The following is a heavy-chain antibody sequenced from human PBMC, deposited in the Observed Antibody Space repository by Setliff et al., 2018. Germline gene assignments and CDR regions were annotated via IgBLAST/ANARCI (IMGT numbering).Heavy chain of an antibody. CDR2: ISSSGSTI. CDR1: GFTFSDYY. D-gene: IGHD3-22*01. CDR3: AKDSDSSGYYSRYYGIDV. J-gene: IGHJ6*02. Sequence: GGSLRLSCAASGFTFSDYYMSWIRQAPGKGLEWVSYISSSGSTIYYADSVKGRFTISRDNAKNSLYLQMNSLRAEDTAVYYCAKDSDSSGYYSRYYGIDVWGQGTTVTVSS. V-gene: IGHV3-11*01.